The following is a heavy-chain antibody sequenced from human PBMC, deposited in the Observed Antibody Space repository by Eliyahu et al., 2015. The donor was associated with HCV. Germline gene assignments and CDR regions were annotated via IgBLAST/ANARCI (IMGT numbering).Heavy chain of an antibody. CDR3: AREFRPIRGKAAVDAFDI. V-gene: IGHV4-61*02. J-gene: IGHJ3*02. CDR1: GGSISXGSYY. D-gene: IGHD6-13*01. Sequence: QVQLQESGPGLVKPSQTLSLTCTVSGGSISXGSYYWSWIRQPAGKGLEWIGRIYTSGSTNYNPSLKSRVTISVDTSKNQFSLKLSSVTAADTAVYYCAREFRPIRGKAAVDAFDIWGQGTMVTVSS. CDR2: IYTSGST.